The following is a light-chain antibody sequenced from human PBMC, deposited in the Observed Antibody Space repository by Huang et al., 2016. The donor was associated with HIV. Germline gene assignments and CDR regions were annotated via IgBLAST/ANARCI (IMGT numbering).Light chain of an antibody. CDR3: QQANMYPRS. J-gene: IGKJ5*01. V-gene: IGKV1-12*01. CDR2: ATS. CDR1: QDISSW. Sequence: IQLTQSPSSVSASEGDTVRITCRASQDISSWLAWYQQKPREAPTLLIHATSILQSGVPSRFNGSGSGKDFFLTINSLRPDDFATYYCQQANMYPRSFGQGTRLDIK.